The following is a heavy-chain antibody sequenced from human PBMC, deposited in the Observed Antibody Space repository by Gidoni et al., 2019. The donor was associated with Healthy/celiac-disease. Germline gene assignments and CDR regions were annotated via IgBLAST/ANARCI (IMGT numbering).Heavy chain of an antibody. Sequence: EVQLVASGGVVVQPGGSLRLSCAASGFPFDDYTMRWVRQAPGKGLEWGSLISWDGGSTYYADSVKGRFTISRDNSKNSLYLQMNSLRTEDTALYYCAKDAGGYAGVPDWYFDLWGRGTLVTVSS. CDR1: GFPFDDYT. V-gene: IGHV3-43*01. D-gene: IGHD5-12*01. CDR3: AKDAGGYAGVPDWYFDL. CDR2: ISWDGGST. J-gene: IGHJ2*01.